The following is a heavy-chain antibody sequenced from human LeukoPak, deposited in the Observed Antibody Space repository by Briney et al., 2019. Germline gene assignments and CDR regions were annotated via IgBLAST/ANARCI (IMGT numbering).Heavy chain of an antibody. J-gene: IGHJ1*01. D-gene: IGHD4-17*01. Sequence: ASVKVSCKASGYTFTSYDINWVRQATGQGLEWMGWMNPNSGNTGYAQKFQGRVTMTRNTSISTAYMELNSLRAEDTAVYSCAKGHGDYVPAEYLQHWGQGTLVTVSS. CDR2: MNPNSGNT. V-gene: IGHV1-8*01. CDR3: AKGHGDYVPAEYLQH. CDR1: GYTFTSYD.